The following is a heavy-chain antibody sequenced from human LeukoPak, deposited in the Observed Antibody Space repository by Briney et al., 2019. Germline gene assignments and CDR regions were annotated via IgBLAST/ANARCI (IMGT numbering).Heavy chain of an antibody. V-gene: IGHV4-61*01. J-gene: IGHJ4*02. CDR3: AREGHYYDSSGYYTRFDY. Sequence: SETLSLTCTVSGGSVSSGSYYWSWIRQPPGKGLEWIGYIYYSGSTNYNPSLKSRVTISVDTSKNQFSLKLSSVPAADTAVYYCAREGHYYDSSGYYTRFDYWGQGTLVTVSS. CDR1: GGSVSSGSYY. CDR2: IYYSGST. D-gene: IGHD3-22*01.